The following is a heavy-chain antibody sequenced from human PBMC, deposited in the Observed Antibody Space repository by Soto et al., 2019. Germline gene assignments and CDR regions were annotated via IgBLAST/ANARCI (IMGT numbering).Heavy chain of an antibody. J-gene: IGHJ5*02. CDR1: GFTYRTYW. CDR2: INSDASHT. V-gene: IGHV3-74*01. D-gene: IGHD2-2*01. Sequence: GVSLRLSCSGSGFTYRTYWMHWIRQFPGKGLEWVSRINSDASHTYYADSVKGRFTISRDNAKNTMHLEMNRLRPDNTAVYYGVRAGHFITTSCYGNWFAPWGEGTLVTV. CDR3: VRAGHFITTSCYGNWFAP.